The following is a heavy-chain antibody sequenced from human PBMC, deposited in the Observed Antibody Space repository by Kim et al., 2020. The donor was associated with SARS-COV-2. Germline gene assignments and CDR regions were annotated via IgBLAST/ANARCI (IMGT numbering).Heavy chain of an antibody. Sequence: QELQGRVTMTTDTSTSTAYMGLRSLRSDDTAVYYCARDGTAAAGTIVDYWGQGTLVTVSS. J-gene: IGHJ4*02. CDR3: ARDGTAAAGTIVDY. D-gene: IGHD6-13*01. V-gene: IGHV1-18*01.